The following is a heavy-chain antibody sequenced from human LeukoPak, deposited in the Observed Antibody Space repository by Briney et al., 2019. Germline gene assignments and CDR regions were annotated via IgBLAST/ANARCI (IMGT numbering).Heavy chain of an antibody. J-gene: IGHJ4*02. CDR2: INTNTGNP. Sequence: ASVNVSFKASGYTFTIYAMNWVRQAPGQGLEWMGWINTNTGNPTYAQGFTGRFVFSLDTSVSTAYLQISSLKAEDTAVYYCARVYGDYLYYFDYWGQGTLVTVSS. CDR3: ARVYGDYLYYFDY. V-gene: IGHV7-4-1*02. CDR1: GYTFTIYA. D-gene: IGHD4-17*01.